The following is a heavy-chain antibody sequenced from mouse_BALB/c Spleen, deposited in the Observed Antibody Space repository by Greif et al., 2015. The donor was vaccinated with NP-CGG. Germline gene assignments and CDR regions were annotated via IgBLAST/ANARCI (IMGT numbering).Heavy chain of an antibody. CDR3: ARWDWYFDV. Sequence: EVKLMESRAELVKPGASVKLSCTASGFNIKDTYMHWVKQRPEQGLEWIGRIDPANGNTKYDPKFQGKATITADTSSNTAYLQLSSLTSEDTAVYYCARWDWYFDVWGAGTTVTVSS. J-gene: IGHJ1*01. V-gene: IGHV14-3*02. CDR2: IDPANGNT. CDR1: GFNIKDTY.